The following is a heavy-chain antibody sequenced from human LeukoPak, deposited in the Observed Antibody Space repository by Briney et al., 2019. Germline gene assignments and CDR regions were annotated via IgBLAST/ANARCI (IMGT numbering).Heavy chain of an antibody. CDR3: ATDLG. J-gene: IGHJ4*02. CDR2: VDHDGSGT. D-gene: IGHD4-17*01. V-gene: IGHV3-74*01. Sequence: GGSLRLSCAASGFGFTSYWMHWVRQPPGKGLVWVSRVDHDGSGTAYADSVTGRFTISRDNAKNTVYLQMNSLRAEDTAVYYCATDLGWGQGTLVTVSS. CDR1: GFGFTSYW.